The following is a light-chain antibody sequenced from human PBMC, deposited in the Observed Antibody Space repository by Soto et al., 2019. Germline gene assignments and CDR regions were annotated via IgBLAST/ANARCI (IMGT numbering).Light chain of an antibody. Sequence: QSVLTQPASVSGSPGQSITISCSGTSSDIGKYIYVSWYQQHPGKAPKLIIYKVSDRPSGVSDRFSGSKSGNTASLTISGLRPEDEAHYYRNSYTNDNAQLFGGGTKLTVL. CDR2: KVS. CDR1: SSDIGKYIY. V-gene: IGLV2-14*03. J-gene: IGLJ2*01. CDR3: NSYTNDNAQL.